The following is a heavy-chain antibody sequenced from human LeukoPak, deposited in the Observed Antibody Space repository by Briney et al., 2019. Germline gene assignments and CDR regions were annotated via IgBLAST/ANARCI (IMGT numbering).Heavy chain of an antibody. J-gene: IGHJ4*02. CDR3: ARVVVTAYCGGDCYSHFDY. Sequence: ASVKVCCKASGYTFTSYGISWVRQAPGQGVEWMGWISAYNGSTNYAQKLQGRVTMTTDTSTSTAYMELRSLRSDDTAVYYCARVVVTAYCGGDCYSHFDYWGQGTLVTVSS. V-gene: IGHV1-18*01. D-gene: IGHD2-21*02. CDR1: GYTFTSYG. CDR2: ISAYNGST.